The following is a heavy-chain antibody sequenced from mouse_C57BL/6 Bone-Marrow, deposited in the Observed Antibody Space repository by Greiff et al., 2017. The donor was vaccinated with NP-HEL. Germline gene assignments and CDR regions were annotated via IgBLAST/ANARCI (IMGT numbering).Heavy chain of an antibody. CDR1: GFNITNTY. CDR3: AKGDYGNRRGGY. Sequence: VQLQQSVAELVRPGASVKLSCTASGFNITNTYMHWVKQRPEQGLEWIGRIDPANGNTKYAPKFQGKATLTADTSSNTAYLQLSRLTAEDTAIYYCAKGDYGNRRGGYWGQGTTLTVSS. D-gene: IGHD1-1*01. CDR2: IDPANGNT. J-gene: IGHJ2*01. V-gene: IGHV14-3*01.